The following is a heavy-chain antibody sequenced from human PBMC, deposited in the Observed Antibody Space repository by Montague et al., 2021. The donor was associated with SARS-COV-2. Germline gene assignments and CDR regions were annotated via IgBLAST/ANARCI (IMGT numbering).Heavy chain of an antibody. Sequence: SLRLSCAASGFTSGDYYMTWIRQAPGKGLEWVSYISDSGYTIYYADSVKGRFTISRDNAKNSLYLQMNSLRAEDTAMYYCAKDAKAIAYWGQGTLVTVSS. CDR1: GFTSGDYY. D-gene: IGHD1-26*01. CDR2: ISDSGYTI. V-gene: IGHV3-11*01. CDR3: AKDAKAIAY. J-gene: IGHJ4*02.